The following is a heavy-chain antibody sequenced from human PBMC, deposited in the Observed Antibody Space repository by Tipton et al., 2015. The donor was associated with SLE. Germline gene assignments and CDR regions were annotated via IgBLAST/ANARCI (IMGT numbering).Heavy chain of an antibody. CDR2: IRGSGGST. J-gene: IGHJ3*02. V-gene: IGHV3-23*01. CDR3: ARSRVVDTYDALDI. CDR1: GVIFSTLA. Sequence: SGVIFSTLAMSWVRQAPGKGLEWVSGIRGSGGSTYYADSVKGRFTISRDNAKNTLFLQMNSLGAEDTALYYYARSRVVDTYDALDIWGQGTMVTVSS. D-gene: IGHD3-22*01.